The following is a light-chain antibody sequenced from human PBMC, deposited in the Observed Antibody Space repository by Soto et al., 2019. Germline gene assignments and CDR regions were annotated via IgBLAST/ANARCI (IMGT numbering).Light chain of an antibody. CDR2: GAS. CDR1: QSVRSNY. Sequence: EIVLTQSPGTLSLSPGERATLSCRASQSVRSNYLAWYQHKPGQAPRLLIYGASSRATGIPDRFSGSGSGTDFTLTISRLEPEDFAVYYCHQYGSSPPRTFGQGTKLEIK. V-gene: IGKV3-20*01. CDR3: HQYGSSPPRT. J-gene: IGKJ2*01.